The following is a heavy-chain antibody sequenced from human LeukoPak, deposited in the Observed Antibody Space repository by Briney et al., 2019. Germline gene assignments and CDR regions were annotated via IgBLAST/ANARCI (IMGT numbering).Heavy chain of an antibody. CDR1: GYSISSGYY. CDR3: ARQPDGSGSYYRPQMFDY. Sequence: SETLSLTCAVPGYSISSGYYWGWIRQPPGQGLEWIGIIYHSGSTYYNPSLKSRVTISVDTSKNQFSLKLSSVTAADTAVYYCARQPDGSGSYYRPQMFDYWGQGTLVTVSS. CDR2: IYHSGST. J-gene: IGHJ4*02. D-gene: IGHD3-10*01. V-gene: IGHV4-38-2*01.